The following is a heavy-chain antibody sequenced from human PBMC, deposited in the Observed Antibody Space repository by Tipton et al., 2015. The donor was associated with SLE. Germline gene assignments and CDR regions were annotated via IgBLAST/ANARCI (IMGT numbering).Heavy chain of an antibody. D-gene: IGHD3-10*01. J-gene: IGHJ4*02. CDR3: ARASWDHRGSGSFSDY. Sequence: TLSLTCTVSGGSISSGGYYWSWIRQHPGKGLEWIGYIYYSGSTYYNPSLKSRVTISVDTSKSQFSLILSSVTAADTAVYYCARASWDHRGSGSFSDYWGQGKLVTVSS. CDR1: GGSISSGGYY. V-gene: IGHV4-31*03. CDR2: IYYSGST.